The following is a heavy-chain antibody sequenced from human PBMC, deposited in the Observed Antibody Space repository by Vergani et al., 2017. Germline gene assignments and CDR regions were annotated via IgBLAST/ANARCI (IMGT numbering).Heavy chain of an antibody. CDR1: GGSISAFY. V-gene: IGHV4-59*01. CDR3: VREKVNYMHV. J-gene: IGHJ6*03. CDR2: IDYTGKT. Sequence: QVQLQESGPGLVKSSETLSLTCTFSGGSISAFYWSWIRLAPGKGLGWVGYIDYTGKTRYNVALNSRATFKVDTAQNQFALGLSSVTSACTALYFCVREKVNYMHVWGKGTPVNVSS.